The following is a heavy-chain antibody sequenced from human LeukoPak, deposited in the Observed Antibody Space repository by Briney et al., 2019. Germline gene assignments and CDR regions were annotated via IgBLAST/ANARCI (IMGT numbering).Heavy chain of an antibody. D-gene: IGHD3-10*01. Sequence: PGGSLRLSCAASGFTFSSFSMNWVRQAPGKGLEWVSFIGTTSSGIYYADSVKGRFTISRDNAKDSLYLQMNSLRDEDTAVYYCARAYYGSGSYYNDYWGQGTLVTVSS. CDR3: ARAYYGSGSYYNDY. V-gene: IGHV3-48*02. CDR2: IGTTSSGI. CDR1: GFTFSSFS. J-gene: IGHJ4*02.